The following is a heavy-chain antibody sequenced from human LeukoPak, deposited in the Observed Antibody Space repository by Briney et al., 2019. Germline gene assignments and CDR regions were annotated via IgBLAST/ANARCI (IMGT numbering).Heavy chain of an antibody. J-gene: IGHJ4*02. CDR1: GFTFSNYG. CDR2: ISYDGSNK. CDR3: ARRGDCTSTTCYQFDY. Sequence: PGGSLRLSCAASGFTFSNYGMHWVRQAPGKGLEWVAVISYDGSNKEYADSVKGRFTISRDNSKNTLYLQVNSQRADDTAVYYCARRGDCTSTTCYQFDYWGQGTLVTVSS. D-gene: IGHD2-2*01. V-gene: IGHV3-30*03.